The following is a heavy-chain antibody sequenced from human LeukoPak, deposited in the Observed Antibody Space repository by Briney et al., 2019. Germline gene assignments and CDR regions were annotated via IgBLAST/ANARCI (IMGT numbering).Heavy chain of an antibody. CDR3: ASGWVPYYFDY. CDR1: GGSISSYY. Sequence: SETLSLTCTVSGGSISSYYWSWIRQPPGKGLEWIGYIYYSGSTNYNPSLKSRVTISVDTSKNQFSLRLSSVTAADTAVYYCASGWVPYYFDYWGQGTLVTVSS. CDR2: IYYSGST. V-gene: IGHV4-59*08. D-gene: IGHD6-19*01. J-gene: IGHJ4*02.